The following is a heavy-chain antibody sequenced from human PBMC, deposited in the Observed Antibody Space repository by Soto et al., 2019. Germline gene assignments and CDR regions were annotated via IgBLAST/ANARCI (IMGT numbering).Heavy chain of an antibody. CDR1: GYTFTSYY. Sequence: ASVKVSCKASGYTFTSYYMHWVRQAPGQGLEWMGIINPSGGSTSCAQKFQGRVTMTRDTSTSTVYMELSSLRSEDTAVYYCARNPHSSSWPHYMDVWGQGTTVTVSS. D-gene: IGHD6-13*01. J-gene: IGHJ6*02. V-gene: IGHV1-46*01. CDR2: INPSGGST. CDR3: ARNPHSSSWPHYMDV.